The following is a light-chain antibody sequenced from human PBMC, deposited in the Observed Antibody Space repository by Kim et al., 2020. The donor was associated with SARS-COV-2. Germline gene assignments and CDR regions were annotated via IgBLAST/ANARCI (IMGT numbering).Light chain of an antibody. CDR3: SSYAGNNNLV. CDR2: EVT. CDR1: SCDIGKYNY. V-gene: IGLV2-8*01. J-gene: IGLJ2*01. Sequence: QSVTISCTGTSCDIGKYNYVSGYQQRPGKAPQIIIYEVTQRPSGVPDRFSGAKYGNTASLTVSGLQAEDEATYYCSSYAGNNNLVFGGGTKLTVL.